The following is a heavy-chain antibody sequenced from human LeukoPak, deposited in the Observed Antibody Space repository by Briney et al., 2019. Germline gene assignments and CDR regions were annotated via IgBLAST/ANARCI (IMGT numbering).Heavy chain of an antibody. D-gene: IGHD2-2*01. CDR1: GFTCSSYP. Sequence: GWSLTLSCAASGFTCSSYPMSWVRQAPGKGLERFSTLSGSGGRTDYEDSVKGRFTISRDNSKSTAYLQMHSLRAEDTAVYYCAKAIVPAATIELFAFWGQGALVTVSS. J-gene: IGHJ4*02. CDR2: LSGSGGRT. CDR3: AKAIVPAATIELFAF. V-gene: IGHV3-23*01.